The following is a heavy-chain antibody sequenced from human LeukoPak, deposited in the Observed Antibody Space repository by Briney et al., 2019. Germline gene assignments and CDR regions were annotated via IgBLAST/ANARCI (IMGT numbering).Heavy chain of an antibody. CDR1: GYTFTGYY. Sequence: GASVKVSCKASGYTFTGYYIYWLRQAPGQGLDWMGLINPNSCGTSYAQKFQGRVTMTRDTSVSTAYMELSRLRSDDTAVYYCARETSYYGSGSSQVFDYWGQGPLVTVSS. J-gene: IGHJ4*02. V-gene: IGHV1-2*02. CDR3: ARETSYYGSGSSQVFDY. CDR2: INPNSCGT. D-gene: IGHD3-10*01.